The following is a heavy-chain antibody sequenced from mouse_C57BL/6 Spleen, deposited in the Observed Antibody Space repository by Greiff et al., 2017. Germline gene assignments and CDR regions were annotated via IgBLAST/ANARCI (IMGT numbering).Heavy chain of an antibody. CDR2: IYPGDGDT. J-gene: IGHJ4*01. V-gene: IGHV1-82*01. CDR1: GYAFSSSW. D-gene: IGHD2-12*01. CDR3: ARYPTIMDY. Sequence: QVQLKESGPELVKPGASVKISCKASGYAFSSSWMNWVKQRPGKGLEWIGRIYPGDGDTNYNGKFKGKATLTADKSSSTAYMQLSSLTSEDSAVYFCARYPTIMDYWGQGTSVTVSS.